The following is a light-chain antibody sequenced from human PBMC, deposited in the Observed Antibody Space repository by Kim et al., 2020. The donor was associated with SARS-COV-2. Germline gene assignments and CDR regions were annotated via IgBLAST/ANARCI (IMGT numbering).Light chain of an antibody. V-gene: IGLV2-11*01. Sequence: QSALTQPRSVSGSPGQSVTISCTGTSSDVGGYDLVSWYQQLPGKAPKLMIYDVTKRPSGVPDRFSGSKSGNTASLTISGLQAEHEADYYCCSYAGKYIWVFGGGTQLTVL. CDR1: SSDVGGYDL. CDR3: CSYAGKYIWV. J-gene: IGLJ3*02. CDR2: DVT.